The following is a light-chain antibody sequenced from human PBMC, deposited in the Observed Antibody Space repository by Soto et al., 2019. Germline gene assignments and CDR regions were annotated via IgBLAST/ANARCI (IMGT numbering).Light chain of an antibody. CDR2: DAS. CDR3: QQYNSSTWT. CDR1: QSISSW. J-gene: IGKJ1*01. V-gene: IGKV1-5*01. Sequence: DIQMTQSPSTLSASVGDRVTITCRASQSISSWLAWYQQKPGKAPKLLICDASSLESGVPSRFSGSGSGTEFPLTISSLQPDDFATYYCQQYNSSTWTFGQGTKVEIK.